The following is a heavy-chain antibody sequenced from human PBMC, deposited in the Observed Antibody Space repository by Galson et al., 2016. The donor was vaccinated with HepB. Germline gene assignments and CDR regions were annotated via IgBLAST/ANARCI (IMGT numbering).Heavy chain of an antibody. CDR2: INPNSGGT. J-gene: IGHJ5*02. Sequence: SVKVSCKASGYTFTGYYMHWVRRAPGQGLEWMGRINPNSGGTNCAQKFQGRVTMTRDTSISTASMELSSLRSDDTAVYYCAREYYYGSGSYWGNWFDPWGQGTLVTVSS. D-gene: IGHD3-10*01. V-gene: IGHV1-2*06. CDR3: AREYYYGSGSYWGNWFDP. CDR1: GYTFTGYY.